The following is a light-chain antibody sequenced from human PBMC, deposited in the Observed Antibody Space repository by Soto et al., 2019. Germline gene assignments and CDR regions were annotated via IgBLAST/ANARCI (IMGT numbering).Light chain of an antibody. CDR2: DVS. Sequence: QSALTQPLSVSWSPGQSVTISCTGTSSDVGGYNYVSWYQQHPGKAPKLMIYDVSKRPSGVPDRFSGSKSGNTASLTISGLQAEDEADYYCCSYAGSYNFYVFGTGTKVTVL. V-gene: IGLV2-11*01. CDR1: SSDVGGYNY. J-gene: IGLJ1*01. CDR3: CSYAGSYNFYV.